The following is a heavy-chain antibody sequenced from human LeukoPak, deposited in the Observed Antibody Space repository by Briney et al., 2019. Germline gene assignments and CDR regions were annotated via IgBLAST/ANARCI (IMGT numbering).Heavy chain of an antibody. CDR2: IRYDGSNK. CDR3: AKEGGMAAPALPYYHDY. D-gene: IGHD6-13*01. V-gene: IGHV3-30*02. CDR1: GFTFSSYS. Sequence: GGSLSLSCAPSGFTFSSYSMHWVRQAPGKGLEWVAFIRYDGSNKYYADSVKGRFTISRDNSKNTLYLQMNSPRAEDTAVYYCAKEGGMAAPALPYYHDYWGQGTLVTVSS. J-gene: IGHJ4*02.